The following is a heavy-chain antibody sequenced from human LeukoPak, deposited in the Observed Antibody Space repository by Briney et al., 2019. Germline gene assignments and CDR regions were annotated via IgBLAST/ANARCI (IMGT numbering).Heavy chain of an antibody. Sequence: ASVTVSFKSSGGTFIIYAISWVRQAPGQGLEWMGGIIPIFGTANYAQKFQGRVTITADESTSTAYMELSSLRSEDTAVYYCAVFPRGGSSLYYYYYYMDVWGKGTTVTVSS. D-gene: IGHD1-26*01. CDR3: AVFPRGGSSLYYYYYYMDV. CDR2: IIPIFGTA. V-gene: IGHV1-69*13. J-gene: IGHJ6*03. CDR1: GGTFIIYA.